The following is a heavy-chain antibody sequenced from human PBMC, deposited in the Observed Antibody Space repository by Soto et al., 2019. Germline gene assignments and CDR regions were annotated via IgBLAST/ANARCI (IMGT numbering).Heavy chain of an antibody. CDR2: IKQDGSES. CDR1: RFTFRTSW. D-gene: IGHD2-2*01. J-gene: IGHJ5*02. Sequence: EVQLVESGGGLVQPGGSVRLSCAASRFTFRTSWMSWVRQAPGKGLEWVANIKQDGSESYYVDSVKGRFTISRDNVKNSLYLQMNSLRAEDTAVYYCARARSSSTWYWFDPWGQGTLVTVSS. V-gene: IGHV3-7*03. CDR3: ARARSSSTWYWFDP.